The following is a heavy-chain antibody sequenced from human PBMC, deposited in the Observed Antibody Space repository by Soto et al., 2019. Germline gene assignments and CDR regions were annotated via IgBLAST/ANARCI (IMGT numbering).Heavy chain of an antibody. J-gene: IGHJ3*01. CDR1: GYTFTSYA. CDR2: INAGNGNT. CDR3: ARLRFCGGDSCYPLDV. Sequence: ASVKVSCKASGYTFTSYAMHWVRQAPGQRLEWMGWINAGNGNTKYSQNFQGRLTITRDTSASTVYMDLRSLKLEDTAVYYCARLRFCGGDSCYPLDVWGQGSKVTVSS. D-gene: IGHD2-21*01. V-gene: IGHV1-3*01.